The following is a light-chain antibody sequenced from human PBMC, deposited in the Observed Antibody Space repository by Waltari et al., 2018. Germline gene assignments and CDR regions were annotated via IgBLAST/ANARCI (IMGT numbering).Light chain of an antibody. CDR3: QQYNNWPPWT. V-gene: IGKV3-15*01. CDR2: GAS. CDR1: QSVSSN. Sequence: EIVMTQSPATLSVSPGERATLSFRASQSVSSNLAWYQQKPGQAPRLLIYGASTRATGIPARFSGSGSGTECTLTISSLQSEDFAVYYCQQYNNWPPWTFGQGTKVEIK. J-gene: IGKJ1*01.